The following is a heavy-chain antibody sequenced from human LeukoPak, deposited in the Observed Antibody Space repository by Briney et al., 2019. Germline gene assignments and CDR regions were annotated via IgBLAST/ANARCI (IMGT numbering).Heavy chain of an antibody. CDR1: GFTFSSSA. V-gene: IGHV3-23*01. CDR2: ISNNGGYT. Sequence: PGGSLRLSCAASGFTFSSSAMSWVRQAPGKGLEWVSAISNNGGYTYYADSVQGRFTISRDNSKSTLCLQMNSLRAEDTAVYYCAKQLGYCSDGSCYFPYWGQGTLVTAPS. D-gene: IGHD2-15*01. CDR3: AKQLGYCSDGSCYFPY. J-gene: IGHJ4*02.